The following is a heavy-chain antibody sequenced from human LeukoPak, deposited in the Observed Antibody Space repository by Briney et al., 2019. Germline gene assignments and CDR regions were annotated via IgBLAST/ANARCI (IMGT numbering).Heavy chain of an antibody. V-gene: IGHV1-18*01. CDR2: ISAYNGNT. J-gene: IGHJ3*02. Sequence: GASVKVSCKASGYIFTSYGLSWVRQAPGQGLEWMGWISAYNGNTNYAQKLQGRVTMTTDTSTSTAYMELRSLRSDDTAVYYCARDRGPLTMIVVVIANDAFDIWGQGTMVTVSS. CDR3: ARDRGPLTMIVVVIANDAFDI. D-gene: IGHD3-22*01. CDR1: GYIFTSYG.